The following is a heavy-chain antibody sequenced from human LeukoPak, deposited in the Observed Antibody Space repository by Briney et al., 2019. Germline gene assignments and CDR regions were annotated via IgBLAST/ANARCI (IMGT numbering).Heavy chain of an antibody. Sequence: SETLSLTCAVYGGSFSGYYWSWIRQPPGKGLEWIGEINHSGSTNYNPSLKSRVTISVDTSKDQFSLKLSSVTAADTAVYYCARGLKDWGQGTLVAVSS. CDR1: GGSFSGYY. CDR2: INHSGST. J-gene: IGHJ4*02. CDR3: ARGLKD. V-gene: IGHV4-34*01.